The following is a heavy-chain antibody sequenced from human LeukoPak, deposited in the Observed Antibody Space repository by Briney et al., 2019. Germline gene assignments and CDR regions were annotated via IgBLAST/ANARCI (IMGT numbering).Heavy chain of an antibody. CDR1: GTSIRSGDYY. V-gene: IGHV4-30-4*01. CDR2: IYYRGST. D-gene: IGHD5-18*01. Sequence: SQTLSLTCTVTGTSIRSGDYYWSWIRQPPGKGLEWVGYIYYRGSTYYNPSLKSRVTISVDTSKNQFSLKLSSVTAADTAVYYCARVESGYSYGYFDYWGQGTLVTVSS. CDR3: ARVESGYSYGYFDY. J-gene: IGHJ4*02.